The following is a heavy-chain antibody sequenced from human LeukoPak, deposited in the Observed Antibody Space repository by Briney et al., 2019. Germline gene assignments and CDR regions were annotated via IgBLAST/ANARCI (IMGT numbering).Heavy chain of an antibody. V-gene: IGHV5-51*01. CDR3: ARVISSSWYADWFDP. Sequence: GESLKISCHGSGYNFANSWIGWVRQMPGKGLEWVGLIYPDDSDIRYSPSFQGHVTISADKSTSTAYLQWVSLKASDTAMYYCARVISSSWYADWFDPWGQGTLVTVSS. CDR1: GYNFANSW. J-gene: IGHJ5*02. CDR2: IYPDDSDI. D-gene: IGHD6-13*01.